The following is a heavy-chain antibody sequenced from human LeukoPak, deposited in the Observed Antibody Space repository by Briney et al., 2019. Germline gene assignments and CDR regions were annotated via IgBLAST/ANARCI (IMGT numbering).Heavy chain of an antibody. J-gene: IGHJ4*02. CDR3: ARHFKGIAVARFDY. CDR1: GGSISSGGYY. D-gene: IGHD6-19*01. Sequence: KFSETLSLTCTVSGGSISSGGYYWSWIRQPPGKGLEWIGYIYHSGSTYYNPSLKSRVTISVDRSKNQFSLKLSSVTAADTAVYYCARHFKGIAVARFDYWGQGTLVTVSS. CDR2: IYHSGST. V-gene: IGHV4-30-2*01.